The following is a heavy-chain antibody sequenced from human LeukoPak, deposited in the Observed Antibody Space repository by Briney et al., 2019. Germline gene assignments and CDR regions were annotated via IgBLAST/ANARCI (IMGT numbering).Heavy chain of an antibody. CDR1: GFTFSTYA. V-gene: IGHV3-73*01. J-gene: IGHJ4*02. CDR2: IRSKANSYAT. D-gene: IGHD3-22*01. CDR3: TSDYYDSSGYYGVDY. Sequence: GRSLRLSCAASGFTFSTYAMHWVRQASGKGLEWVGRIRSKANSYATAYAASVKGRFTISRDDSKNTAYPQMNSLKTEDTAVYYCTSDYYDSSGYYGVDYWGQGTLVTVSS.